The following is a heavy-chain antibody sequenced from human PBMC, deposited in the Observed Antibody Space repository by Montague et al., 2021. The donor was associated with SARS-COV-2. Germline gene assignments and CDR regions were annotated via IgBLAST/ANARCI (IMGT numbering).Heavy chain of an antibody. J-gene: IGHJ4*02. Sequence: SETLSLTCAVYGGSFSGYYWSWIRQPPGKGLEWIGEINHSGSTNSNPSLKSRVTISVDTSKNQFSLKLSSVTAADTAVYYCARLLPDGTVVATDIPFDSWGQGTLVTVSS. CDR2: INHSGST. V-gene: IGHV4-34*01. D-gene: IGHD2-21*02. CDR3: ARLLPDGTVVATDIPFDS. CDR1: GGSFSGYY.